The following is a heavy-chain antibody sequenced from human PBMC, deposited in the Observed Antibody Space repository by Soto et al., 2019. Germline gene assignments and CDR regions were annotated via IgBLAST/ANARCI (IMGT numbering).Heavy chain of an antibody. CDR3: AKKVAADY. CDR2: IRSKANTYAT. Sequence: GGSLILSCAASGFTLSCSAVHWVRQASGKGPQWIGRIRSKANTYATSYADSVKGRFTISRDNSKNTLYLQMNSLRAEDTAVYYCAKKVAADYWGQGTLVTVSS. CDR1: GFTLSCSA. J-gene: IGHJ4*02. V-gene: IGHV3-73*01. D-gene: IGHD5-12*01.